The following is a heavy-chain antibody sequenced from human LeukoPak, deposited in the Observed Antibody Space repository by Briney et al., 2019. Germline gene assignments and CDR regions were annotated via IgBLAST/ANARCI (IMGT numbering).Heavy chain of an antibody. CDR1: GFTFSSYW. CDR3: ARDTVTTDY. CDR2: IWYDGSNK. J-gene: IGHJ4*02. V-gene: IGHV3-33*08. Sequence: GGSLRLSCAASGFTFSSYWMSWVRQAPGKGLEWVAVIWYDGSNKYYADSVKGRFTISRDNSKNTLYLQMNSLRAEDTAVYYCARDTVTTDYWGQGTLVTVSS. D-gene: IGHD4-17*01.